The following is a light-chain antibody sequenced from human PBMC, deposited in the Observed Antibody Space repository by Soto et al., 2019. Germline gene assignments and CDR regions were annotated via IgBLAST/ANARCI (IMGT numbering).Light chain of an antibody. CDR2: GAS. J-gene: IGKJ2*01. Sequence: EIVWTQSPGTLSLSPGERATLSGRASQSVSSSYLAWYQQKPGQAPRLLLYGASSRATGIPDRFSGSGSGTDFTLTIIRLEPEDFAVYYCQQYGSSGVFGQGNKLEIK. CDR1: QSVSSSY. V-gene: IGKV3-20*01. CDR3: QQYGSSGV.